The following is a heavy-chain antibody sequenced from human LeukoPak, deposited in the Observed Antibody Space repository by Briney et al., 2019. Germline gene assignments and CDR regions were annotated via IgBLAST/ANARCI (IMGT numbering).Heavy chain of an antibody. CDR3: AGKYYYDSGGYYYVDY. D-gene: IGHD3-22*01. V-gene: IGHV4-38-2*02. CDR2: IHHSGST. Sequence: SETLSLTCTVSGYSISSGYYWGWIRPPPGKGLEWIGSIHHSGSTFYNPSLKSRVTLSLDTSKNQFFLKLSSVTAADTAVYYCAGKYYYDSGGYYYVDYWGQGTLVTVSS. J-gene: IGHJ4*02. CDR1: GYSISSGYY.